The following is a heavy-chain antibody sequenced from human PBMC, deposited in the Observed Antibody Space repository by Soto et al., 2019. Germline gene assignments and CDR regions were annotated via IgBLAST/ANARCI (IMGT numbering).Heavy chain of an antibody. Sequence: SETLSLTCTVSGGSISSGGYYWSWIRQTPGKGLEWIGYIYYSGSTYYNPSLKSRVTISVDTSKNQFSLKLSSVTAADTAVYYCARGVLRFLEWLPPKGFDPWGQGTLVTVSS. D-gene: IGHD3-3*01. CDR2: IYYSGST. CDR3: ARGVLRFLEWLPPKGFDP. J-gene: IGHJ5*02. V-gene: IGHV4-30-4*02. CDR1: GGSISSGGYY.